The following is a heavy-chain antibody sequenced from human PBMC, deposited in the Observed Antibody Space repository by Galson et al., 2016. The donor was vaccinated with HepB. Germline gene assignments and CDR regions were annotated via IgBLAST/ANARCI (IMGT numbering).Heavy chain of an antibody. V-gene: IGHV2-5*02. CDR2: IYWDDTK. D-gene: IGHD3-22*01. J-gene: IGHJ4*01. CDR3: AHGSGYYLNFDY. Sequence: PALVKPTQTLTLTCTFSGFSLSTSGVGVGWIRQPPGKAPEWLARIYWDDTKRYRPSLKSRLTITKGASGRQVVLTLTNMEPLDTATYYRAHGSGYYLNFDYRGQGTL. CDR1: GFSLSTSGVG.